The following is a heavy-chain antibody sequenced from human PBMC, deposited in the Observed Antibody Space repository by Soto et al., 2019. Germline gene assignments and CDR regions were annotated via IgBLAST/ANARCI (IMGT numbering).Heavy chain of an antibody. CDR2: INPNSGGT. Sequence: QVQLVQSGAEVKKPGASVKVSCKASGYTFTAYYMHWVRQAPGQGLEWMGWINPNSGGTNYAQKFQGRVTMTRDTSIRTAYMERSRLRADDTAVYCCAGERGLWFGEGSLRDIWGQGTMVTVSS. J-gene: IGHJ3*02. V-gene: IGHV1-2*02. CDR3: AGERGLWFGEGSLRDI. D-gene: IGHD3-10*01. CDR1: GYTFTAYY.